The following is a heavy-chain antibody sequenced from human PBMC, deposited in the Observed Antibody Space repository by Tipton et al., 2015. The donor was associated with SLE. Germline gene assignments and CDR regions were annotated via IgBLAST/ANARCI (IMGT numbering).Heavy chain of an antibody. D-gene: IGHD4-11*01. CDR2: IYYSGST. CDR3: ARGPISSKPFDY. Sequence: TLSLTCTVSGGSISSHYWSWIRQPPGKGLEWIGYIYYSGSTNYNPSLKSRVTISVDTSKNQFSLKLSSVTAADTAVYYCARGPISSKPFDYWGQGTLVTVSS. V-gene: IGHV4-59*11. CDR1: GGSISSHY. J-gene: IGHJ4*02.